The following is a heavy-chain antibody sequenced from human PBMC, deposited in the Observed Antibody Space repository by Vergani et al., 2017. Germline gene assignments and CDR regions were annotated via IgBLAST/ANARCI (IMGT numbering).Heavy chain of an antibody. D-gene: IGHD5-24*01. J-gene: IGHJ4*02. V-gene: IGHV1-69*01. CDR3: ERVRGDGYNGRLDY. CDR1: GGTFSSSA. CDR2: IIPIFGTA. Sequence: QVQLVQSGAEVKKPGSSVKVSCKASGGTFSSSAISWVRQAPGQGLEWMGGIIPIFGTANYAQNFQGRVTITANESTSTAYMELSSRRSEDTAVYYCERVRGDGYNGRLDYWGQGTLVTVSS.